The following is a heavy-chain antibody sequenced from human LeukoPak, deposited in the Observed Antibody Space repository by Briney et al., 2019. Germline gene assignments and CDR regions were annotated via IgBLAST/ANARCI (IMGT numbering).Heavy chain of an antibody. J-gene: IGHJ4*02. V-gene: IGHV4-4*07. CDR3: AREELLDFWSGYYYFDY. CDR1: GGSISSYY. D-gene: IGHD3-3*01. Sequence: SETLSLTCTVSGGSISSYYWSWIRQPAGKGLEWIGRIYTSGSTNYNPSLKSRVSMSVDTSKNQFSLKLSSVTAADTAVYYCAREELLDFWSGYYYFDYWGQGTLVTVSS. CDR2: IYTSGST.